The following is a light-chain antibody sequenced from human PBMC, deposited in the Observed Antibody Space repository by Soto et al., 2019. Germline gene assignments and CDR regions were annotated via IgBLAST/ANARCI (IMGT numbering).Light chain of an antibody. CDR1: SSNTGSNY. CDR2: RNN. CDR3: AAWDDSLSVV. J-gene: IGLJ2*01. V-gene: IGLV1-47*01. Sequence: QSVLTQPPSASATPGQRVTIPCSGRSSNTGSNYVYGYQQPPGTAPKLLIYRNNQRPSGVPDRFSGSKSGTSASLANSGLRSEDEADYYCAAWDDSLSVVFGGGTKLTVL.